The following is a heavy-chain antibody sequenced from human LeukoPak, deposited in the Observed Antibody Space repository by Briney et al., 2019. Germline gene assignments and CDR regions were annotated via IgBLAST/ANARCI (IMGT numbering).Heavy chain of an antibody. CDR1: GFTFSSYG. J-gene: IGHJ4*02. D-gene: IGHD1-26*01. CDR2: IWYDGSNK. CDR3: ARDAPILGGSYWDY. V-gene: IGHV3-33*01. Sequence: GGSLRLSCAASGFTFSSYGMHWVRQAPGKGLEWVAVIWYDGSNKYYADSVKGRFTISRDNSKNTLYLQMNSLRAEDTAVYYCARDAPILGGSYWDYWGQGTLVTVSS.